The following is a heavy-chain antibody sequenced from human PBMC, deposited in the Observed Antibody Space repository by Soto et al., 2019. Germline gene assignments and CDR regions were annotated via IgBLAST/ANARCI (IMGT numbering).Heavy chain of an antibody. D-gene: IGHD3-3*01. CDR3: AKDHPTIFGVVERMDV. CDR1: GFTFSSYA. V-gene: IGHV3-23*01. J-gene: IGHJ6*02. CDR2: ISGSGGST. Sequence: GGSLRLSCAASGFTFSSYAMSWVRQAPGKGLEWVSAISGSGGSTYYADSVKGRFTISRDNSKNTLYLQMNSLRAEDTAVYYCAKDHPTIFGVVERMDVWGQGTTVTVSS.